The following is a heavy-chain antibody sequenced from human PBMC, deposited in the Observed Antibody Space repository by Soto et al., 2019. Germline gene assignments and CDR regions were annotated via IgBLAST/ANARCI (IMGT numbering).Heavy chain of an antibody. CDR1: GFTFSSYS. J-gene: IGHJ6*03. V-gene: IGHV3-21*01. D-gene: IGHD1-1*01. CDR3: ARHGETGTTLYYYYYMDV. Sequence: GGSLRLSCAASGFTFSSYSMNWVRQAPGKGLEWVSSISSSSSYIYYADSVKGRFTISRDNAKNSLYLQMNSLRAEDTAVYYCARHGETGTTLYYYYYMDVWGKGTTVTVSS. CDR2: ISSSSSYI.